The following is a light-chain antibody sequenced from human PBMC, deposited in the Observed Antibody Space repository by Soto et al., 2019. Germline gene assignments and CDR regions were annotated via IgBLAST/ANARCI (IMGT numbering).Light chain of an antibody. CDR1: SNDVGGYDY. V-gene: IGLV2-14*01. CDR3: NSYTNSYTLV. Sequence: QSALTQPASVSGSPGQSITISCSGSSNDVGGYDYVSWYQQHPGKAPKLVIYEVSNRPSWVSNRFSGSKSGNTASLTISGLQPEDEADYYCNSYTNSYTLVFGGGTQLTVL. CDR2: EVS. J-gene: IGLJ2*01.